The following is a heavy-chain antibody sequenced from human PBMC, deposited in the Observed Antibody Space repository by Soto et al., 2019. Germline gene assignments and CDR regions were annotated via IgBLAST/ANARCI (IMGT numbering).Heavy chain of an antibody. CDR3: AHVYGGYDNFDY. D-gene: IGHD5-12*01. CDR2: IYWDDDK. Sequence: QITLKESGPTLVKPTQTLTLTCTFSGFSLSTSGVGGGWIRQPPGKALEWLALIYWDDDKRYSPSLKSRLTITKDTYKNQVVLTMTNMDPVDTATYYCAHVYGGYDNFDYWGQGTLVTVSS. CDR1: GFSLSTSGVG. V-gene: IGHV2-5*02. J-gene: IGHJ4*02.